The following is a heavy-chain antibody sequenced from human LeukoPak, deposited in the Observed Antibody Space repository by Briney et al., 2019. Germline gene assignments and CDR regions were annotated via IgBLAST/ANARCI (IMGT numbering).Heavy chain of an antibody. Sequence: GESLKTSCKGSGYNFPSYWIGWVRQMPGKGLEWMGVIDPHASDTRYSPSFRGLVTISADKSTTTAYLQWTSLKASDTAMYYCVRVLSSSWFDFDYWGQGTLVTVSS. CDR1: GYNFPSYW. D-gene: IGHD6-13*01. V-gene: IGHV5-51*01. CDR3: VRVLSSSWFDFDY. J-gene: IGHJ4*02. CDR2: IDPHASDT.